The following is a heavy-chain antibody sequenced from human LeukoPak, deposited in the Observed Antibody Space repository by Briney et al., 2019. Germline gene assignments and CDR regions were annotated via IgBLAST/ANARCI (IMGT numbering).Heavy chain of an antibody. CDR3: ANAGAQGTTGDAFDI. CDR1: GFTFSSYG. J-gene: IGHJ3*02. CDR2: ISYDGSNK. D-gene: IGHD1-7*01. Sequence: GGSLRLSCAASGFTFSSYGMHWVRQAPGKGLEWVAVISYDGSNKYYADSVKGRFTISRDNSKNTLYLQMNSLRAEGTAVYYCANAGAQGTTGDAFDIWGQGTMVTVSS. V-gene: IGHV3-30*18.